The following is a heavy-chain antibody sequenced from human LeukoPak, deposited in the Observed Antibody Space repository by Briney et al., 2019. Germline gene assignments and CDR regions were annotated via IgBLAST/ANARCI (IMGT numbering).Heavy chain of an antibody. Sequence: SETLSLTCTVSGDSITSGMYYWAWVRQPPGKGLEWMGSISYSGSTYYNPPLKSRATMSVDTSKTQFSLRLSSVTAADTALYYRRGYDSSGNWVFDYWGQGTLVTVSS. CDR1: GDSITSGMYY. CDR3: RGYDSSGNWVFDY. J-gene: IGHJ4*02. V-gene: IGHV4-39*01. D-gene: IGHD3-22*01. CDR2: ISYSGST.